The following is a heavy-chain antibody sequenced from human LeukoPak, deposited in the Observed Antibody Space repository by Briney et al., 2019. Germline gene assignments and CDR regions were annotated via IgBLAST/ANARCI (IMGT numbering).Heavy chain of an antibody. J-gene: IGHJ4*02. D-gene: IGHD3-22*01. V-gene: IGHV1-58*02. CDR1: GFTFTSSA. Sequence: SVNVSFTATGFTFTSSAMHWFRQTRGQPLGWIGWIVVGRGNTNYAQKFHESVPITRDMSTRTVYMELSSLRSDHTAVYYCAADVYYCASSGYYLDYWGQGTLVTVSS. CDR2: IVVGRGNT. CDR3: AADVYYCASSGYYLDY.